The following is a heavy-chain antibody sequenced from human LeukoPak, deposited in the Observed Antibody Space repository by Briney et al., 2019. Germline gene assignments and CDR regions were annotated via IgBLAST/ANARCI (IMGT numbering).Heavy chain of an antibody. Sequence: GASVKVSCKASGYTFTSYDINWVRQATGQGLEWMGWMNSNSGNTGYAQKFQGRVTMTRNTSISTAYMELSSLRSEDTAVYYCARGVSSRYRRPKKNWFDPWGQGTLVTVSS. CDR2: MNSNSGNT. CDR3: ARGVSSRYRRPKKNWFDP. D-gene: IGHD6-13*01. V-gene: IGHV1-8*01. J-gene: IGHJ5*02. CDR1: GYTFTSYD.